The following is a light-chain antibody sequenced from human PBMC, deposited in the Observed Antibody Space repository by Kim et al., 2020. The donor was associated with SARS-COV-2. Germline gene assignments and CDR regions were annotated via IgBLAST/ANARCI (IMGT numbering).Light chain of an antibody. CDR3: HQYYNAPYS. J-gene: IGKJ2*01. Sequence: DIQMAQSPSSLSASVGDRVSITCRASQAISYALARYQQKPGTAPKVLVYAASKSQTGVPSRFSGSGSGTDYTLSIGSLQPEDFATYYCHQYYNAPYSLGRGTKL. CDR2: AAS. V-gene: IGKV1-NL1*01. CDR1: QAISYA.